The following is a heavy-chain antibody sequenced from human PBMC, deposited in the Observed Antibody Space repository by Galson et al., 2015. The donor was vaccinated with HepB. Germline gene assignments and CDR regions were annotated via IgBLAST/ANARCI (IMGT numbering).Heavy chain of an antibody. D-gene: IGHD1-1*01. J-gene: IGHJ6*02. V-gene: IGHV1-69*13. Sequence: SVKVSCKASGGTFSSYAISWVRQAPGQGLEWMGGIIPIFGTANYAQKFQGRVTITADESTSTAYMELSSLRSEDTAVYYCARRMNENYYGMDVWGQGTTVTVSS. CDR2: IIPIFGTA. CDR1: GGTFSSYA. CDR3: ARRMNENYYGMDV.